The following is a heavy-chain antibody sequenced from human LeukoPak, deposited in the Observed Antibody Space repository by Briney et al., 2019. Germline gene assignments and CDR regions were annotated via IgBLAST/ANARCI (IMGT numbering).Heavy chain of an antibody. V-gene: IGHV3-11*04. D-gene: IGHD2-15*01. CDR1: GFTFTDYY. CDR3: ARKYCSGGSCYPN. CDR2: ISSSGSTI. J-gene: IGHJ4*02. Sequence: GGSLRLSCAASGFTFTDYYMSWIRQAPGKGLEWLSYISSSGSTIYYADSVKGRFTISRDNAKNSLYLQMNSLRAEDTAVYYCARKYCSGGSCYPNWGQGTLVTVSS.